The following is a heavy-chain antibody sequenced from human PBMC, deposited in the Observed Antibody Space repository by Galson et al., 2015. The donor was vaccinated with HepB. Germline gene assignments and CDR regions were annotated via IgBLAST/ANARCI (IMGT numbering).Heavy chain of an antibody. D-gene: IGHD6-13*01. J-gene: IGHJ2*01. CDR2: IHDSGST. Sequence: QVQLQESGPGLVKPSETLSLTCTVSGGSIGKYYWSWIRQPPGKGLDWIGYIHDSGSTNYNPSLKSRVTISADTPKKQFSRKLSSMTAADAAVYYCARFFRGYSGTWFDPKGWYFDLWGRGTLVTASS. V-gene: IGHV4-59*01. CDR3: ARFFRGYSGTWFDPKGWYFDL. CDR1: GGSIGKYY.